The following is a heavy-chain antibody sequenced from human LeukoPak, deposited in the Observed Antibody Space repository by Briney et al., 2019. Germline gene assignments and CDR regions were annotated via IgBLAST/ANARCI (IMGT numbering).Heavy chain of an antibody. CDR3: ARGYGSGSYYNPTPFDY. V-gene: IGHV3-7*05. Sequence: PGGSLRLSCAASGFTFSSYWMSWVRQAPGKGLEWVANIKQDGSEKYYVDSVKGRFTISRDNAKNSLYLQMNSLRAEDTAVYYCARGYGSGSYYNPTPFDYWGQGTLVTVSS. J-gene: IGHJ4*02. CDR2: IKQDGSEK. D-gene: IGHD3-10*01. CDR1: GFTFSSYW.